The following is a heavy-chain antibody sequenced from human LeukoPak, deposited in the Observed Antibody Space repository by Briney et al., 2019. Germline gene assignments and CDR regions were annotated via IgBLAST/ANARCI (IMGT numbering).Heavy chain of an antibody. V-gene: IGHV4-39*07. CDR3: AILLGGSSWYWGGIDY. CDR2: IYYSGST. D-gene: IGHD6-13*01. CDR1: GGSISSSSYY. J-gene: IGHJ4*02. Sequence: PSETLSLACTVSGGSISSSSYYWGWIRQPPGKGLEWIGSIYYSGSTYYNPSLKSRVTISVDTSKNQFSLKLSSVAAADTAVYYCAILLGGSSWYWGGIDYWGQGTLVTVSS.